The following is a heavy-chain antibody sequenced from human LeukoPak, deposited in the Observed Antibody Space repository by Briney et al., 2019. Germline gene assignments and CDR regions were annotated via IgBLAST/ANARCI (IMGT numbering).Heavy chain of an antibody. J-gene: IGHJ4*02. D-gene: IGHD4-17*01. Sequence: GGSLRLSCAASEFSISDYGINWVRRAPGKGLEWLSHTSVNGAVTSYADSVKGRFTISSDTAKNSLYLQLDSLTVGDTAIYYCARDPDGDQDFDYWGRGALVTVSS. CDR1: EFSISDYG. V-gene: IGHV3-48*01. CDR2: TSVNGAVT. CDR3: ARDPDGDQDFDY.